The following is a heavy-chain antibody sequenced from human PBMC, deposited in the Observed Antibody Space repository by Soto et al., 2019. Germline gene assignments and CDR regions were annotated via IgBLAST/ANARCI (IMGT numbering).Heavy chain of an antibody. V-gene: IGHV4-31*03. CDR1: GGSINSGGYC. J-gene: IGHJ1*01. D-gene: IGHD5-18*01. Sequence: QVQLQESGPGLVKPSQTLSLTCTVSGGSINSGGYCWSWIRQHPGEGLDWIGCISYGGSTSYNPSLKSRVTISVDTSKNQLSLKLTSVTAADGAVYHCSRGILVWGQGALITVSS. CDR2: ISYGGST. CDR3: SRGILV.